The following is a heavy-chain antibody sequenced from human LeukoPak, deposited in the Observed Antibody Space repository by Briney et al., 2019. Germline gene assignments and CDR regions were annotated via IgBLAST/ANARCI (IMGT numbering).Heavy chain of an antibody. J-gene: IGHJ4*02. V-gene: IGHV7-4-1*02. CDR3: VRDNFDGRVTTFDL. CDR2: IDINTGNP. Sequence: ASVKVSCKASGYTFTKYAVNWVRQAPGQGPEWMGWIDINTGNPTYAQGFTGRFVFSLDTSVSTAYLQIRRLQADDTAVYYCVRDNFDGRVTTFDLWGQGTLVTVSS. D-gene: IGHD4-17*01. CDR1: GYTFTKYA.